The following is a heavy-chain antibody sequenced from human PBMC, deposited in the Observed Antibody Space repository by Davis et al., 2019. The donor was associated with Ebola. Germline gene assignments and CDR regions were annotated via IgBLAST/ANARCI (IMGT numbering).Heavy chain of an antibody. CDR2: MNPNSGNT. D-gene: IGHD5-12*01. CDR1: GYTFTSYD. J-gene: IGHJ4*02. Sequence: AASVKVSCKASGYTFTSYDINWVRQATGQGLEWMGWMNPNSGNTGYAQKFQGRVTMTRNTSISTAYMELSSLRSEETAVYYCARAMKKRGYSGSHHFDYWGQGTLVTVSS. V-gene: IGHV1-8*01. CDR3: ARAMKKRGYSGSHHFDY.